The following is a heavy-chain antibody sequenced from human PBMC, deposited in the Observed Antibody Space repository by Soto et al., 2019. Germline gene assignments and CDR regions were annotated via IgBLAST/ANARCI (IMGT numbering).Heavy chain of an antibody. CDR3: DRARYYAWCFDL. CDR1: GGSVSSGGYY. D-gene: IGHD3-9*01. Sequence: SETLSLTCTVSGGSVSSGGYYWTWIRQPPGKGLEWVGHIYFSGSTNYNPSLKSRVTISLDTSENQFSLKLTSVTAEDTAVYFCDRARYYAWCFDLWGLGTPVTVSS. J-gene: IGHJ4*02. CDR2: IYFSGST. V-gene: IGHV4-61*08.